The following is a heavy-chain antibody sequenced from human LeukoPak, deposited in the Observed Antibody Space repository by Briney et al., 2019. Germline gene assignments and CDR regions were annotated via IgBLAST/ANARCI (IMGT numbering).Heavy chain of an antibody. Sequence: SVKVSCKASGGTFSSYAVSWVRQAPGQGLEWMGGIIPIFGTANYAQKFQGRVTITADESTSTAYMELSSLRSEDTAVYYCARAPLLERRYFDYWGQGTLVTVSS. J-gene: IGHJ4*02. CDR3: ARAPLLERRYFDY. D-gene: IGHD1-1*01. CDR2: IIPIFGTA. CDR1: GGTFSSYA. V-gene: IGHV1-69*13.